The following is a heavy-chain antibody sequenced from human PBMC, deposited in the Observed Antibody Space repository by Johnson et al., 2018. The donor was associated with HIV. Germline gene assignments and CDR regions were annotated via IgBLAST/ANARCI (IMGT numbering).Heavy chain of an antibody. CDR2: ISYDGSNK. Sequence: QVQLVESGGGVVQPGRSLRLSCAASGFTFSSYAMHWVRQAPGKGLEWVAVISYDGSNKYYADSVKGRFTISRDNAKNSLFLQMHSLRPEDTALYYCAKDILGGSGWHAFDIWGQGTMVTVSS. J-gene: IGHJ3*02. CDR3: AKDILGGSGWHAFDI. CDR1: GFTFSSYA. D-gene: IGHD6-25*01. V-gene: IGHV3-30-3*01.